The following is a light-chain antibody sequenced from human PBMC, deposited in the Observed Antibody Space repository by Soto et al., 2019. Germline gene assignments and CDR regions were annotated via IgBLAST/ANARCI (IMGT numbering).Light chain of an antibody. V-gene: IGKV3D-15*01. CDR1: QSVSSN. CDR3: QQYENYWT. J-gene: IGKJ1*01. Sequence: EIVMTQSPATLSVSPGERATLSCRASQSVSSNLAWYQQKPGQAPRLLIYAASRRATGIPDRFSGSGSGTDFTLTISNLQPDDCATYYCQQYENYWTFGQGTKVDIK. CDR2: AAS.